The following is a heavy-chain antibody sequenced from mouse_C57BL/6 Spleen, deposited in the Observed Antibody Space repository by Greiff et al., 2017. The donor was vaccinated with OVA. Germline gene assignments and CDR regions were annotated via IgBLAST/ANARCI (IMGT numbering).Heavy chain of an antibody. CDR3: ARYPSNFHFDY. CDR2: IDPSDSYT. J-gene: IGHJ2*01. CDR1: GYTFTSYW. D-gene: IGHD2-5*01. Sequence: QVQLQQPGAELVKPGASVKLSCKASGYTFTSYWMQWVKQRPGQGLEWIGEIDPSDSYTNYNQKFKGKATLTVDTSSSTAYMQLSSLTSEDSAVYYCARYPSNFHFDYWGQGTTLTVSS. V-gene: IGHV1-50*01.